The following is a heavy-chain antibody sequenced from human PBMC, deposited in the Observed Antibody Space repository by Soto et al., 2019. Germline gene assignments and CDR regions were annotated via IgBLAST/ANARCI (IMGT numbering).Heavy chain of an antibody. J-gene: IGHJ5*02. D-gene: IGHD5-12*01. Sequence: QVQLVQSGAEVKKPGSSVKVSCKASGGTFSSYTISWVRQAPGQGLEWMGRIIPILGIANYAQKFQGRVTIPADKSTSTAYMELSSLRSEDTAVYYCARAFCEYCGSGDRGGWFDPWGQGTLVTVSS. V-gene: IGHV1-69*02. CDR2: IIPILGIA. CDR3: ARAFCEYCGSGDRGGWFDP. CDR1: GGTFSSYT.